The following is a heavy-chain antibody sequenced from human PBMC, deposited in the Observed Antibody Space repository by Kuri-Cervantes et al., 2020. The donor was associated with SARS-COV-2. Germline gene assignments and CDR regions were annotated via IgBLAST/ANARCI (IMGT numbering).Heavy chain of an antibody. Sequence: GESLKISCAASGFTFSGHWIHWVRQAPGKGLVWVSRINSAGSSTNYADSVKGRFTLSRDNAKNMLFLQMNSLRAEDTAVYYCVRDGDHWNFDYWGQGTLVTVSS. CDR1: GFTFSGHW. J-gene: IGHJ4*02. CDR3: VRDGDHWNFDY. D-gene: IGHD1-1*01. V-gene: IGHV3-74*01. CDR2: INSAGSST.